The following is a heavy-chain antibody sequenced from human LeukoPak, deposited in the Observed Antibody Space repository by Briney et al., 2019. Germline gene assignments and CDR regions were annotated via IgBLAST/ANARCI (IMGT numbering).Heavy chain of an antibody. CDR2: INPSGDGT. Sequence: ASVKVSCKASGYTFSTYPMNWVRQAPGQGLEWMGVINPSGDGTNYPQRFQGRVTLTRDTSTSTVYMELSSLRSEDTAIYYCAKETPNTGWFDPWGQGTLVTVSS. J-gene: IGHJ5*02. CDR1: GYTFSTYP. D-gene: IGHD1-14*01. CDR3: AKETPNTGWFDP. V-gene: IGHV1-46*01.